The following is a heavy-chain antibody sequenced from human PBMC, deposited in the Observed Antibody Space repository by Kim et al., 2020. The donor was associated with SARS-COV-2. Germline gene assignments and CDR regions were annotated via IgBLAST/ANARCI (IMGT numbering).Heavy chain of an antibody. V-gene: IGHV4-30-2*01. D-gene: IGHD3-16*01. CDR2: IYHSGST. J-gene: IGHJ5*02. CDR1: GGSISSGGYS. CDR3: ATLGRGSLNWFDP. Sequence: SETLSLTCAVSGGSISSGGYSWSWIRQPPGKGLEWIGYIYHSGSTYYNPSLKSRVTISVDRSKNQFSLKLSSVTAADTAVYYCATLGRGSLNWFDPWGQGTLVTVSS.